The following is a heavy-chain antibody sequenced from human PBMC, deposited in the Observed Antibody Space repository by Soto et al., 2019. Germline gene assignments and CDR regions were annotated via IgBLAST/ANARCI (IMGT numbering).Heavy chain of an antibody. J-gene: IGHJ4*02. Sequence: QVQLVQSGAEVKKPGASVKVFCKASGYTFDSYGLTWVRQAPGQGLEWMGWSSTFAHTNYAQKFQGRVTMTADTSTRTAYMELRSLRSDDTAVYYCARDPDGAMTPYYVYYWGQGTLVTVSS. CDR2: SSTFAHT. D-gene: IGHD3-22*01. CDR1: GYTFDSYG. V-gene: IGHV1-18*01. CDR3: ARDPDGAMTPYYVYY.